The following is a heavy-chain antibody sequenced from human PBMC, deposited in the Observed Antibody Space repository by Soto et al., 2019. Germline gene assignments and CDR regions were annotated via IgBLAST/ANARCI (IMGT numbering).Heavy chain of an antibody. J-gene: IGHJ6*02. CDR2: IYYSGST. CDR3: ARDRSHYYDSSRYYYYYGMDV. D-gene: IGHD3-22*01. V-gene: IGHV4-59*01. Sequence: SETLSLTCTVSGGSISSYYWSWIRQPPGKGLEWIGYIYYSGSTNYNPSLKSRVTISVDTSKNQFSLKLSSVTAADTAVYYCARDRSHYYDSSRYYYYYGMDVWGQGTTVTVSS. CDR1: GGSISSYY.